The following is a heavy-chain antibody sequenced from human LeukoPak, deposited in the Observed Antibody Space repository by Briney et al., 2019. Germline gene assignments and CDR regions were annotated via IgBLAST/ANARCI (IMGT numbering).Heavy chain of an antibody. D-gene: IGHD6-6*01. V-gene: IGHV3-15*01. CDR1: GFTFSNAW. CDR2: IKTKTDGDRT. CDR3: VRGPARIRY. Sequence: PGESLRLSCVVSGFTFSNAWMSWIRQAPGKGLEWVGRIKTKTDGDRTDYAAPVEGRFTISRDDSKNTLSLQMNSLKTEDTAVYYCVRGPARIRYWGQGTLVTVSS. J-gene: IGHJ4*02.